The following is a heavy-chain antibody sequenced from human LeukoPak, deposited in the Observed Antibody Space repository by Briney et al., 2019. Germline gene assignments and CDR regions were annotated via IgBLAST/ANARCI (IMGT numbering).Heavy chain of an antibody. V-gene: IGHV3-7*01. CDR1: GFTFSSYG. J-gene: IGHJ6*03. CDR3: ASLHYYYYMDV. Sequence: GGSLRLSCAASGFTFSSYGMHWVRQAPGKGLEWVANIKQDGSEKYYVDSVKGRFTISRDNAKNSLYPQMNSLRAEDTAVYYCASLHYYYYMDVWGKGTTVTISS. CDR2: IKQDGSEK.